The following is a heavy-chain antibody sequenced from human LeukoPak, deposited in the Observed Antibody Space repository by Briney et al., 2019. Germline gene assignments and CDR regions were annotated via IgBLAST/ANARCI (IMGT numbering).Heavy chain of an antibody. D-gene: IGHD6-19*01. CDR3: ARASSGGAVDLYSFDY. V-gene: IGHV3-21*01. CDR1: GCSFSSYS. CDR2: ISSTSSYI. J-gene: IGHJ4*02. Sequence: PGGSLTLTCAASGCSFSSYSMNWVRQAPGKGLEWVSSISSTSSYIYYADSVKGRFTISRDNTKNSLYLQMTSLRAEDTAVYYCARASSGGAVDLYSFDYWGQGTLVTVSS.